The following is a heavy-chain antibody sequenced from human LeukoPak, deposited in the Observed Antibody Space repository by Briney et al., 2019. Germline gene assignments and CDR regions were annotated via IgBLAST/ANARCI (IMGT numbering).Heavy chain of an antibody. Sequence: PSETLSLTCAVHGGSLSGYYWSWIRQPPGKGLEWIGEINHSGSTNYNPPLKSRVTISVDTSKNQFSLKLSSVTAADTAVYYCASGRGIAAAGKVSGWFDPWGQGTLVTASS. D-gene: IGHD6-13*01. CDR3: ASGRGIAAAGKVSGWFDP. V-gene: IGHV4-34*01. CDR2: INHSGST. J-gene: IGHJ5*02. CDR1: GGSLSGYY.